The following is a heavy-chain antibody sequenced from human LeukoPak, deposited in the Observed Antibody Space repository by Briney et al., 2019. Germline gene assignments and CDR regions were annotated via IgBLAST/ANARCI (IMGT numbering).Heavy chain of an antibody. V-gene: IGHV4-39*01. CDR2: IYYSGNT. CDR3: ARHGNIVVMVAATAFDY. J-gene: IGHJ4*02. CDR1: GXSISSSGFF. Sequence: ASETLSLTCTVSGXSISSSGFFWGWIRQPPGKALEWIRSIYYSGNTYYNPSLKSRVTISVDTYKNQFSLKVNSVTAADTAVYYCARHGNIVVMVAATAFDYWGQGTLVTVSS. D-gene: IGHD2-15*01.